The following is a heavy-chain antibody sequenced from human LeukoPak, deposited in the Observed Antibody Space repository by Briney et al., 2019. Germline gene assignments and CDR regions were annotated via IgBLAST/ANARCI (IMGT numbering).Heavy chain of an antibody. CDR2: IKQDGSEK. CDR1: GFTFSSYW. V-gene: IGHV3-7*01. J-gene: IGHJ4*02. D-gene: IGHD3-9*01. Sequence: PGGSLRLSCAASGFTFSSYWMSWGRQAPGKGLEWVANIKQDGSEKYYVDSVKGRFSISRDNAKNSLYLQMNSLRAEDTAVYYCARDGVLRYFDWSTTYYFDYWGQGTLVTVSS. CDR3: ARDGVLRYFDWSTTYYFDY.